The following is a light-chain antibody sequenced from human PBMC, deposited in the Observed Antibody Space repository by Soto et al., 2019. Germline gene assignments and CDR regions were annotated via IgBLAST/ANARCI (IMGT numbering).Light chain of an antibody. Sequence: QSALTQPASLSGSPGQSNTISCTGTSSDVGGYKYVSWYQQHPAKAPKLLIYDVSNRPSGVSNRFSGSKSGNTASLTISGLQPEDEADYYCSSYTSSDTLVFGGGTKLTVL. V-gene: IGLV2-14*03. CDR3: SSYTSSDTLV. J-gene: IGLJ2*01. CDR1: SSDVGGYKY. CDR2: DVS.